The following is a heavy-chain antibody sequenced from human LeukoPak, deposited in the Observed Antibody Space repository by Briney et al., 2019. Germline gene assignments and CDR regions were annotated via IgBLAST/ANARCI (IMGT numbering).Heavy chain of an antibody. V-gene: IGHV3-21*04. J-gene: IGHJ6*02. CDR1: GFTFSSYS. D-gene: IGHD6-13*01. Sequence: GGSLRLSCAASGFTFSSYSMNWVRQAPGKGLEWVSSISSSSSYTNYADSVKGRFTISRDNAKNSLYLQMNSLRAEDTAVYYCARDQGIAVAGAYGMDVWGQGTTVTVSS. CDR3: ARDQGIAVAGAYGMDV. CDR2: ISSSSSYT.